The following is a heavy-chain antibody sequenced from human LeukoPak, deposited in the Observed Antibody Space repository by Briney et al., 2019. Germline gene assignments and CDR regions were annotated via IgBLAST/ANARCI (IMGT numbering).Heavy chain of an antibody. CDR1: RYTVTSYG. V-gene: IGHV1-2*02. J-gene: IGHJ4*02. Sequence: GASVTVSCKASRYTVTSYGISCVRQAPGQGFEWLGWINPNSGGTNYAQKFQGSVTMTRDTSSSTAYMELSRLKSDYTAVYYCARASSSWYIYFDYWGQGTLVTVSS. CDR2: INPNSGGT. CDR3: ARASSSWYIYFDY. D-gene: IGHD6-13*01.